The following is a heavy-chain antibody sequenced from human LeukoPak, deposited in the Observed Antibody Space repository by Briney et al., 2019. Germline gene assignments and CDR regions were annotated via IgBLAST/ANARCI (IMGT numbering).Heavy chain of an antibody. CDR2: ISSSSSYI. Sequence: GGSLRLSCAASGFTFSSYRMNWVRQAPGKGLEWVSSISSSSSYIYYADSVKGRFTISRDNAKNSLYLQMNSLRAEDTAVYYCASGPADRGGYWGQGTLVTVSS. CDR3: ASGPADRGGY. CDR1: GFTFSSYR. D-gene: IGHD1-14*01. V-gene: IGHV3-21*01. J-gene: IGHJ4*02.